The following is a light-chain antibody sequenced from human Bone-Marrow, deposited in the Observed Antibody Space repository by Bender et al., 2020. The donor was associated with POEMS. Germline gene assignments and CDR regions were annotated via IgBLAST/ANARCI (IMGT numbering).Light chain of an antibody. Sequence: QSLLTQPPSVSAAPGQRVTISCSGSSSNIGSHFISWYQQLPGTAPKLLIYDTDKRPSGIPDRFSGSRSGTSATLGITGLQPGDEAVYYCESWDLSLSSVIFGGGTTLTVL. J-gene: IGLJ2*01. CDR1: SSNIGSHF. V-gene: IGLV1-51*01. CDR2: DTD. CDR3: ESWDLSLSSVI.